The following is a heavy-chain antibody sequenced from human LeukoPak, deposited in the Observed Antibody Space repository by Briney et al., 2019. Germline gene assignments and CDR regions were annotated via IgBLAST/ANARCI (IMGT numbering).Heavy chain of an antibody. D-gene: IGHD3-10*02. CDR2: ISSSGSTI. CDR1: GFIFSGYT. J-gene: IGHJ6*04. CDR3: AELGITMIGGV. Sequence: GGSLRLSCAASGFIFSGYTMNWVRQAPGKGLEWVSYISSSGSTIYYADSVKGRFTISRDDAKNSLYLQMNSLRAEDTAVYYCAELGITMIGGVWGKGTTVTISS. V-gene: IGHV3-48*04.